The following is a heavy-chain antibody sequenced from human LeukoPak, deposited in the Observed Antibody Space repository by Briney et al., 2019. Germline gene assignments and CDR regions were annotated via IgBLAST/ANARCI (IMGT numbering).Heavy chain of an antibody. CDR1: GGTFSSYA. J-gene: IGHJ5*02. V-gene: IGHV1-69*04. CDR3: ARDPWFGELFSWFDP. Sequence: ASVKVSCKASGGTFSSYAISWVRQAPGQGLEWMGRITPILGIANYAQKFQGRVTITADKSTSTAYMELSSLRSEDTAVYYCARDPWFGELFSWFDPWGQGTLVTVSS. D-gene: IGHD3-10*01. CDR2: ITPILGIA.